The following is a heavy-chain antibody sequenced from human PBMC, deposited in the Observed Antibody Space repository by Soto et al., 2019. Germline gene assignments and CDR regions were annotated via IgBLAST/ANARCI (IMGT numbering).Heavy chain of an antibody. CDR2: ISAYNGNT. D-gene: IGHD2-2*02. Sequence: ASLKVSCKASGYTFTSYGISWVRQAPGQGLEWMGWISAYNGNTNYAQKLQGRVTMTTDTSTSTAYMELRSLRSDDTAVYYCARDLGYCSSTSSYTNDFDIWGQGTMVTVSS. CDR1: GYTFTSYG. CDR3: ARDLGYCSSTSSYTNDFDI. V-gene: IGHV1-18*04. J-gene: IGHJ3*02.